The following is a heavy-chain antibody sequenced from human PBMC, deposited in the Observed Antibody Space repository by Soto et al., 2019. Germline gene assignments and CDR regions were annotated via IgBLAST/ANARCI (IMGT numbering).Heavy chain of an antibody. D-gene: IGHD3-10*01. Sequence: PGGSLRLSCAASGFTFGDYAMHCVRQVPGKGLEWVSGFKWNSGDVGYADSVKGRFTISRDNARNSLYLQMNSLRPEDTAVYYCAKDRSSGSPYYGMDFWGQGTMVTVS. CDR2: FKWNSGDV. V-gene: IGHV3-9*01. CDR3: AKDRSSGSPYYGMDF. CDR1: GFTFGDYA. J-gene: IGHJ6*02.